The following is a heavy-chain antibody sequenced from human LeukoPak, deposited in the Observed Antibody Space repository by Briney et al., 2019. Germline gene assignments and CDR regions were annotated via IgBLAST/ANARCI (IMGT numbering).Heavy chain of an antibody. CDR2: INAASNVI. J-gene: IGHJ4*02. CDR3: TRRAPSHDFDS. CDR1: GFTFSTHS. Sequence: GGSPRLSCAASGFTFSTHSMNWVRQAPGKGLEWVSAINAASNVIYYAESVKGRFTISRDNAKNSLFLQMNSLRPEDTAVYYCTRRAPSHDFDSWGQGTLVTVSS. V-gene: IGHV3-21*01.